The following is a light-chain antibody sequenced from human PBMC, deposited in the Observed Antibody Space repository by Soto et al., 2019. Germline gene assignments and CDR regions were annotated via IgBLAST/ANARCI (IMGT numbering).Light chain of an antibody. CDR2: GTS. CDR1: QSVSSGY. Sequence: ETVLTQSPGTLSLSPGERATLSCKASQSVSSGYLAWYQQKPGQAPRLLIYGTSYRATGIPDRFSGSGSGTDFTLTISRLEPEDFAVYYCQQYGTLPETFGQGTTLETK. V-gene: IGKV3-20*01. J-gene: IGKJ2*01. CDR3: QQYGTLPET.